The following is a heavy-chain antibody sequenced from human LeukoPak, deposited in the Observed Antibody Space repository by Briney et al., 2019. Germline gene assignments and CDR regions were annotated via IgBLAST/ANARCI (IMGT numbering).Heavy chain of an antibody. CDR1: GFSLSIYG. D-gene: IGHD3-10*01. J-gene: IGHJ4*02. CDR2: ISSSSDLM. V-gene: IGHV3-48*02. CDR3: ARVLRGLYNLGD. Sequence: PGGSLRLSCEASGFSLSIYGMNWVRQAPGKGLEWVSYISSSSDLMSYVASVKGRFTVSRDNAKDSLFLQMNSLRDEDTAVYYCARVLRGLYNLGDWGQGTLVTVSS.